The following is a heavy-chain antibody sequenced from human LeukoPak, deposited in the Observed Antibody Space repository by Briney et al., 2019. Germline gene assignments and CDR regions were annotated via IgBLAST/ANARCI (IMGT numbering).Heavy chain of an antibody. V-gene: IGHV4-39*07. CDR3: SRESGPFSPFGF. D-gene: IGHD1-26*01. CDR2: ISLRGLT. CDR1: GGSISSDNFY. J-gene: IGHJ4*02. Sequence: PSETLSLTCTVSGGSISSDNFYWGWVRQPPGQGLEWLGEISLRGLTNYNPSLRSRLTMSLDESKNQVSLNLTSVTAADTAVYYCSRESGPFSPFGFWGQGTLVSVSS.